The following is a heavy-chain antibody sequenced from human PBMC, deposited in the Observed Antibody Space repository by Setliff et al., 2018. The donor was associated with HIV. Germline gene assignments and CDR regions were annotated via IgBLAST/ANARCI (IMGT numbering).Heavy chain of an antibody. CDR1: GDSIGYYY. J-gene: IGHJ6*02. V-gene: IGHV4-59*01. D-gene: IGHD2-15*01. Sequence: SETLSLTCTVSGDSIGYYYWSWIRQPAGRGLEWMGYIYYTGSTNYNPSLKSRVTISVDTSKNQFSLKLSSVTAADTAVYYCARAIGDASGGGLDVWGPGTTVTVSS. CDR3: ARAIGDASGGGLDV. CDR2: IYYTGST.